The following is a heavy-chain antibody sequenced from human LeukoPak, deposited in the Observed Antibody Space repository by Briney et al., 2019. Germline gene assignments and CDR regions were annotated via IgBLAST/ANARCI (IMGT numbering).Heavy chain of an antibody. CDR2: IHTSGTP. CDR3: ARAYSFSWSFTDDWFDP. Sequence: PSETLSLTCIVSGDSISTAAYYWSWLRQPAGKGLEWIGRIHTSGTPNYNPSLKSRITISIDTSKNQFYLKVRSVTAADTAVYYWARAYSFSWSFTDDWFDPWGQGTPVTVSS. CDR1: GDSISTAAYY. D-gene: IGHD6-13*01. V-gene: IGHV4-61*02. J-gene: IGHJ5*02.